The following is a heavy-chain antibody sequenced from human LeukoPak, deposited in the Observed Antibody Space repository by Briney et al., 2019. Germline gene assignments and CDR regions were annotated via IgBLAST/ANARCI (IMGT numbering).Heavy chain of an antibody. V-gene: IGHV3-66*01. CDR2: IYIGGAT. D-gene: IGHD3-16*01. J-gene: IGHJ4*02. Sequence: GGSLRLSCVDSAFNFSGNYMTWVRQAPGKGLEWVSAIYIGGATYYADSVKGRFTISRDNPKSTLYLQMHSLRAEDTAVYYCAREISRFGIWGQGTLVTVSS. CDR1: AFNFSGNY. CDR3: AREISRFGI.